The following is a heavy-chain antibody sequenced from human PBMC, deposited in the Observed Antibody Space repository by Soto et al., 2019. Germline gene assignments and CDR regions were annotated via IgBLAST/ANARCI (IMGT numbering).Heavy chain of an antibody. D-gene: IGHD1-1*01. CDR1: GGTFRTAA. CDR2: IMPVFRTP. CDR3: ARDNDRRQLGGNYDYSLDV. J-gene: IGHJ6*02. V-gene: IGHV1-69*12. Sequence: QVQLEQSGAEVKKPGSSVKVSCKASGGTFRTAAISWVRQAPGQGLEWMGGIMPVFRTPDYAQKFQGRVTITADEATNTAYMELSGLRSDETAVNHGARDNDRRQLGGNYDYSLDVWGQGTRITVSS.